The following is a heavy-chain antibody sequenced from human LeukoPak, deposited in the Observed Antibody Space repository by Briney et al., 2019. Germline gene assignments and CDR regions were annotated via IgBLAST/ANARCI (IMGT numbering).Heavy chain of an antibody. Sequence: SETLSLTCAVYGGSFSGYYWSWIRQPPGKGLEWIGEINHSGGTNYNPSLKSRVTISVDTSKNQFSLKLSSVTAADTAVYYCARKNYDYVWGSYPPLYYYYMDVWGKGTTVTISS. CDR1: GGSFSGYY. CDR2: INHSGGT. CDR3: ARKNYDYVWGSYPPLYYYYMDV. V-gene: IGHV4-34*01. D-gene: IGHD3-16*02. J-gene: IGHJ6*03.